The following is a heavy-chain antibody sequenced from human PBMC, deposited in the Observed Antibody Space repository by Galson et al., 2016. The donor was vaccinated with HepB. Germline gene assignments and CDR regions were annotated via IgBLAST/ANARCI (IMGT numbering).Heavy chain of an antibody. J-gene: IGHJ5*02. Sequence: SVKVSCKASGYTFIYYGISWVRQAPGQGLEWMGWINPRTGNTNQAQKVQGRVTMTTDTSTSTAYMELRSLRSDDTAVYYGARDGSGGWHLDTWGQGSLVTVSS. CDR1: GYTFIYYG. V-gene: IGHV1-18*01. D-gene: IGHD6-19*01. CDR2: INPRTGNT. CDR3: ARDGSGGWHLDT.